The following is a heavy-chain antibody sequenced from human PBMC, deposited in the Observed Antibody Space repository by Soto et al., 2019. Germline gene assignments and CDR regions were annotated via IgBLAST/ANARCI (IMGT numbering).Heavy chain of an antibody. J-gene: IGHJ1*01. D-gene: IGHD4-17*01. CDR2: IYHSGST. CDR3: ASVTVTTAFEYFQH. Sequence: SETLSLACAVSGGSISSGGYSWSWIRQPPGKGLEWIGYIYHSGSTYYNPSLKSRVTISVDRSKNQFSLKLSSVTAADTAVYYCASVTVTTAFEYFQHWGQGTLVTVSS. CDR1: GGSISSGGYS. V-gene: IGHV4-30-2*01.